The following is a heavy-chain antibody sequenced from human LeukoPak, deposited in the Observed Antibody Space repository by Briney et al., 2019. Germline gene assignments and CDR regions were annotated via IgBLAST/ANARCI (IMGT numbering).Heavy chain of an antibody. CDR1: GFTFSSSW. J-gene: IGHJ4*02. V-gene: IGHV3-7*01. CDR3: ARNYAYNHFDY. Sequence: GGSLRLSCAVSGFTFSSSWMTWVRQAPGKGLEWVATMNSDGGQKSYVDSVKGRFTISRDNAKNSLFLQMNSLRAEDTAVYYCARNYAYNHFDYWGQGTLVTVSS. CDR2: MNSDGGQK. D-gene: IGHD5-24*01.